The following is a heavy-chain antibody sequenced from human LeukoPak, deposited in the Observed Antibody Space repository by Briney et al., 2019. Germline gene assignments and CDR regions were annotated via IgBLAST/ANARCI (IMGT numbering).Heavy chain of an antibody. CDR2: ISGSGGST. V-gene: IGHV3-23*01. Sequence: GGSLRLSCAASGFTFSSYAVSWVRQAPGKGLEWVSRISGSGGSTYSADSVKGRFTISRDNSKNTLYLQMNSLRAEDTALYYCAKDRSCTNDICHGDFDYWGQGTLVTVSS. J-gene: IGHJ4*02. D-gene: IGHD2-8*01. CDR1: GFTFSSYA. CDR3: AKDRSCTNDICHGDFDY.